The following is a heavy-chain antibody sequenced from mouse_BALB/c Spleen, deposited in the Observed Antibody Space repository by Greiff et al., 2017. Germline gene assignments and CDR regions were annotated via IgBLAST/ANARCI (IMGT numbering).Heavy chain of an antibody. V-gene: IGHV5-17*02. CDR2: ISSGSSTI. CDR1: GFTFSSFG. CDR3: ARGRMKTAMDY. Sequence: EVQLVESGGGLVQPGGSRKLSCAASGFTFSSFGMHWVRQAPEKGLEWVAYISSGSSTIYYADTVKGRFTISRDNPKNTLFLQMTSLRSEDTAMYYCARGRMKTAMDYWGQGTSVTVSS. J-gene: IGHJ4*01.